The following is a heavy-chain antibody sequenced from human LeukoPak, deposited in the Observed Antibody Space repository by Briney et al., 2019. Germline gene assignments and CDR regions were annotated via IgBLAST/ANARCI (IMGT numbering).Heavy chain of an antibody. CDR1: GFTFSSYD. CDR2: IWYDGSNK. D-gene: IGHD5-18*01. V-gene: IGHV3-33*01. J-gene: IGHJ4*02. Sequence: PGGSLRLSCAASGFTFSSYDMHWLRQAPGKGLEWVAVIWYDGSNKYYADSVKGRFTISRDNSKNTLYLQMNSLRAEDSAVYYCARGQRGYSYGGFDYWGQGTLVTVSS. CDR3: ARGQRGYSYGGFDY.